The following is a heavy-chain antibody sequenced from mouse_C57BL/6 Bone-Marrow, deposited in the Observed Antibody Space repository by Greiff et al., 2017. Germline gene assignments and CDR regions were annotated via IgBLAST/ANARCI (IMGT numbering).Heavy chain of an antibody. CDR3: ARNWLPMRVHYGRYFEV. J-gene: IGHJ1*03. CDR1: GYTFTSYG. D-gene: IGHD1-1*02. V-gene: IGHV1-58*01. CDR2: IYIGNGYT. Sequence: EVQLQQSGAELVRPGSSVKMSCKTSGYTFTSYGINWVKQRPGQGLEWIGYIYIGNGYTEYNEKFKGKATLTSDTSSSTAYMQLSSLTSEDSAIYFCARNWLPMRVHYGRYFEVWGTGTTVTVSS.